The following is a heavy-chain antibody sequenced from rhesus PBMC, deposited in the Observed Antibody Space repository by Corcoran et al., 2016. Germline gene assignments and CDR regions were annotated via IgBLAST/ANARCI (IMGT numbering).Heavy chain of an antibody. V-gene: IGHV4-169*01. J-gene: IGHJ5-1*01. D-gene: IGHD6-37*01. CDR1: GGSISSSY. CDR3: AKQFPYGGNWRRFHV. CDR2: SDGTGSPN. Sequence: QLQVQESGPGLVKPSETLSVTCAVSGGSISSSYWSWIRQAPGKGLEWMGYSDGTGSPNNSNPSRKSRVTLSVDTSKNQFSLKLNSVTAADTAVYYCAKQFPYGGNWRRFHVWGPGVLVTVS.